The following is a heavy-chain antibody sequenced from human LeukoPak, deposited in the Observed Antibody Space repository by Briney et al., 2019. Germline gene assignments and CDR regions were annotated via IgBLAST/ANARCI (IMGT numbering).Heavy chain of an antibody. CDR3: ARLPTYYYDSSGYRDY. V-gene: IGHV1-46*01. Sequence: ASVKVSCKASGYTFTGYYMHWVRQAPGQGLEWMGIINPSGGSTSYAQKFQGRVTMTRDMSTSTVYMELSSLRSEDTAVYYCARLPTYYYDSSGYRDYWGQGTLVTVSS. CDR2: INPSGGST. D-gene: IGHD3-22*01. J-gene: IGHJ4*02. CDR1: GYTFTGYY.